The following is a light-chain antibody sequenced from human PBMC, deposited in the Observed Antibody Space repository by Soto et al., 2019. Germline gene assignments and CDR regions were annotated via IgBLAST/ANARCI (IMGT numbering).Light chain of an antibody. CDR3: QQYATYAPST. CDR2: DAS. J-gene: IGKJ1*01. V-gene: IGKV1-5*01. Sequence: DIQLTQSSSTLSASFGDRITITWWASQSIGTWLAWYQHRPGEGPKLLIHDASSLESGVPSRFSGSGSETEFSLTISSLESGDSGTYHCQQYATYAPSTFGQGTKVDIK. CDR1: QSIGTW.